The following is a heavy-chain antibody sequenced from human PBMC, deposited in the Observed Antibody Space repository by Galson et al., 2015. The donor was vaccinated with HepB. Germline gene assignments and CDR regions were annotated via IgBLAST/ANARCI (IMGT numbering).Heavy chain of an antibody. J-gene: IGHJ6*02. CDR3: AKDRNSTSPGTYGMDV. D-gene: IGHD6-6*01. CDR2: ISGSGGTT. V-gene: IGHV3-23*01. CDR1: GFPFSTYT. Sequence: SLRLSCAASGFPFSTYTMSWVRQAPGKGLEWVSAISGSGGTTYYADSVRGRFTISRDNTKRTLYLQMNRLRGEDTALYYCAKDRNSTSPGTYGMDVWGQGTTVTVSS.